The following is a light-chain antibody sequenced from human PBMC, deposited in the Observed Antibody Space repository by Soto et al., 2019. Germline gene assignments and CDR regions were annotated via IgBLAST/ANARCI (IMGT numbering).Light chain of an antibody. CDR1: HSLLHSNGYRY. J-gene: IGKJ4*01. CDR2: WAS. V-gene: IGKV2-28*01. Sequence: IMMTQSPLSLPVTPGEPASISCRSSHSLLHSNGYRYLAWYQQKPGQPPKLLIYWASTRESGVPDRFSGSGSGTDFTLTISRLEPEDFVAYYCQQYATDPLTFGGGTKV. CDR3: QQYATDPLT.